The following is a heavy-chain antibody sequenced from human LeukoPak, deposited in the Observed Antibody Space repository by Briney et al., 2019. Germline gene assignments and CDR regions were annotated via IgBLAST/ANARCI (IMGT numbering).Heavy chain of an antibody. J-gene: IGHJ4*02. CDR1: GVTLSPYG. D-gene: IGHD3-10*01. CDR2: ISYDGSNK. Sequence: PGGSLRLSCAASGVTLSPYGMHWVRQAPGKGPEWVAVISYDGSNKFYADSVKGRFTISRDNSKNTLYLQMDSLRAEDTAVYYCARDYYYGSDYWGQGTLVTVSS. CDR3: ARDYYYGSDY. V-gene: IGHV3-30*03.